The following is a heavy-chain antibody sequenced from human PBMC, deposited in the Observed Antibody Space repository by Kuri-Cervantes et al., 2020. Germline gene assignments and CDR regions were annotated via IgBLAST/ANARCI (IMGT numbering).Heavy chain of an antibody. J-gene: IGHJ4*02. V-gene: IGHV3-23*01. CDR2: LSASVGNT. D-gene: IGHD1-26*01. CDR1: GFSFSTFG. CDR3: AKDFNDPGGRSALVGF. Sequence: GGSLRPPCAASGFSFSTFGMLWVRQAPGKGLVWVSGLSASVGNTIYTDSGKGRFSIARDNSKNTVYLQMNRLTADDLAIYFCAKDFNDPGGRSALVGFWGQGTLVTVSS.